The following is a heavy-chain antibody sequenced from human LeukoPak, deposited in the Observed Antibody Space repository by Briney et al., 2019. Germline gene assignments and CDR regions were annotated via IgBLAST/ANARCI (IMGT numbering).Heavy chain of an antibody. CDR2: FDPEDGET. Sequence: ASVKVSCKVSGYTLTELSMHWVRQAPGKGLEWMGGFDPEDGETIYAQKFQGRVTMTEDTSTDTAYMELSSLRSDDTAVYYCARNGILSYSSSWYGDSYAAFDIWGQGTMVTVSS. V-gene: IGHV1-24*01. J-gene: IGHJ3*02. CDR3: ARNGILSYSSSWYGDSYAAFDI. CDR1: GYTLTELS. D-gene: IGHD6-13*01.